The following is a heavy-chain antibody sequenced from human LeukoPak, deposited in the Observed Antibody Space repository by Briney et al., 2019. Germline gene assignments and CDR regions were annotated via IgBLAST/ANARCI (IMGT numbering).Heavy chain of an antibody. CDR2: IWYDGSNK. CDR1: GFTFHKYW. V-gene: IGHV3-33*07. CDR3: AREAYYYDSSGSYYFDY. Sequence: PGGSLRLSCVASGFTFHKYWMVWVRQAPGKGLEWEAVIWYDGSNKYYADSVKGRFTISRDNSKNTLYLQMNSLRAEDTAVYYCAREAYYYDSSGSYYFDYWGQGTLVTVSS. D-gene: IGHD3-22*01. J-gene: IGHJ4*02.